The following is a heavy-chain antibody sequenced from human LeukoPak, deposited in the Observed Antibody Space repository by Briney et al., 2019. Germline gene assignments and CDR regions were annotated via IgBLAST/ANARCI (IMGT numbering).Heavy chain of an antibody. Sequence: TGGSLRLSCTASGFTFGDHAMSWVRQAPGKGLEWVGFIRSKACRGTTEYAASVNGRFTISRDDSKSIAYLQMNSLKTEDTAVYYCSREPIQLWLYYGMDVWGQGTTVIVSS. CDR3: SREPIQLWLYYGMDV. V-gene: IGHV3-49*04. CDR1: GFTFGDHA. D-gene: IGHD5-18*01. CDR2: IRSKACRGTT. J-gene: IGHJ6*02.